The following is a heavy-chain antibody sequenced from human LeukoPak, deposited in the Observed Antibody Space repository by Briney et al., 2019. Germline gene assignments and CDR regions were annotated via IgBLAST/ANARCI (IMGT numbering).Heavy chain of an antibody. CDR3: ARDGDYGDYAPAPADAFDI. Sequence: SGTLSLTCAVSGGSISSSNWWSWVRQPPGKGLEWIGEIYHSGSTNYNSSLKSRVTISVDKSKNQFSLKLSSVTAADTAVYYCARDGDYGDYAPAPADAFDIWGQGTMVTVSS. D-gene: IGHD4-17*01. V-gene: IGHV4-4*02. CDR2: IYHSGST. J-gene: IGHJ3*02. CDR1: GGSISSSNW.